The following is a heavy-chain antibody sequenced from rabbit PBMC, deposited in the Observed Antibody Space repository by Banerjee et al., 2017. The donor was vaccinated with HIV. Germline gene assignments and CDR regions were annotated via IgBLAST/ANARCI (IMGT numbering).Heavy chain of an antibody. CDR3: ARDTSSSFSSYGMDL. D-gene: IGHD1-1*01. J-gene: IGHJ6*01. Sequence: QEQVLESGGGLVKPEGSLKLSCTASGFSFSNKVVMCWVRQAPGKGLEWIACIDTNDGDTDYANWPKGRFTISKTSSTTVTLQMTRLTAADTATYFCARDTSSSFSSYGMDLWGQGTLVTVS. CDR1: GFSFSNKVV. V-gene: IGHV1S45*01. CDR2: IDTNDGDT.